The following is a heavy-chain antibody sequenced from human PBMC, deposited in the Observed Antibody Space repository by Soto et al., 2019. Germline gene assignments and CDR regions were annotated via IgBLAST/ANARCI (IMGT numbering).Heavy chain of an antibody. Sequence: PSESLSLTCAVYGGSFSGYYWSWIRQPPGKGLEWIGEINHSGSTNYNPSLKSRVTISVDTSKNQFSLKLSSVTAADTAVYYCARGPITIFGVVTIDYWGQGTLVTVSS. CDR2: INHSGST. J-gene: IGHJ4*02. V-gene: IGHV4-34*01. D-gene: IGHD3-3*01. CDR1: GGSFSGYY. CDR3: ARGPITIFGVVTIDY.